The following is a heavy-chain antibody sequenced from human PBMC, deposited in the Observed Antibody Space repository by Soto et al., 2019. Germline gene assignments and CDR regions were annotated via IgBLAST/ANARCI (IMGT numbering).Heavy chain of an antibody. Sequence: QVQLQESGPGLVKPSETLSLTCTVSGGSISSYYWSWIRQPPGKGLEWIGYIYYSGSTNYNPSLKRRVTISVDTSKNQFSLKLSSVTAADTAVYYCATCSTYYYYGMDVWGQGTTVTVSS. D-gene: IGHD3-10*02. V-gene: IGHV4-59*01. J-gene: IGHJ6*02. CDR3: ATCSTYYYYGMDV. CDR2: IYYSGST. CDR1: GGSISSYY.